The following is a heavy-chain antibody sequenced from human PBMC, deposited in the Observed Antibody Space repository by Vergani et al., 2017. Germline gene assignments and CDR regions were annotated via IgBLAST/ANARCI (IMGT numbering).Heavy chain of an antibody. Sequence: QVQLVESGGGVVQRGGSLRLSCATSGFTLSNYDMQWIRQGPGKGLEFVAFIQFDGSSKYYADSVKGRVTLSRDFSKNTLYMQMNSLRTDDTATYYCAKHFRGWCIDYWCHGAQVIVSS. V-gene: IGHV3-30*02. CDR3: AKHFRGWCIDY. J-gene: IGHJ4*01. D-gene: IGHD4/OR15-4a*01. CDR2: IQFDGSSK. CDR1: GFTLSNYD.